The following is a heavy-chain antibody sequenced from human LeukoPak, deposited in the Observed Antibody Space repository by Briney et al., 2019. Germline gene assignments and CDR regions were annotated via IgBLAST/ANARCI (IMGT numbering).Heavy chain of an antibody. J-gene: IGHJ4*02. D-gene: IGHD6-13*01. CDR1: GFTFSSYW. CDR2: IKQDGSEK. V-gene: IGHV3-7*01. CDR3: AMGGRTSSWYWRN. Sequence: GGSLRLSCAASGFTFSSYWMSWVRQAPGKGLEWVANIKQDGSEKYYVDSVKGRFTISRDNAKNSVYLEMSSLRADDTAVYYCAMGGRTSSWYWRNWGQGTLVTVYS.